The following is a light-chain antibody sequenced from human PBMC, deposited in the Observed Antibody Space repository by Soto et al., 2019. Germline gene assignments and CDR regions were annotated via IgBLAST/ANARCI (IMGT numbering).Light chain of an antibody. CDR2: AAS. J-gene: IGKJ1*01. CDR1: QTISSW. Sequence: DIQMTQSPSTLSASVRDRVTITCRASQTISSWLAWYQQKPGKVPKLLIYAASILQSGVPSRFSGSGSGTGFTLTISSLQPEDFATYYCLLDFRYFWAFGQGTKVDIK. CDR3: LLDFRYFWA. V-gene: IGKV1-5*01.